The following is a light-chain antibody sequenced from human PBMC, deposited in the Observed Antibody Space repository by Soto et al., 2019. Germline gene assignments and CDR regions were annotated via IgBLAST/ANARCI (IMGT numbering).Light chain of an antibody. J-gene: IGKJ4*01. Sequence: EIVVTQSPATLSVSTGERATLSCRASQSVRNNFAWYQQKPGQAPRLLIFATSTRATGVPARFSGSGSGTEFTLTISSLQSEDFAVYYCQQYGDWPLTFGGGAKVEIE. V-gene: IGKV3-15*01. CDR2: ATS. CDR3: QQYGDWPLT. CDR1: QSVRNN.